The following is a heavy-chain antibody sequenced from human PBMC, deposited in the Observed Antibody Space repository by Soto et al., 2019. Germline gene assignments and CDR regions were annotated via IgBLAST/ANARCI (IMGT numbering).Heavy chain of an antibody. D-gene: IGHD1-26*01. V-gene: IGHV3-23*01. CDR3: AKRRVVDEWAYYYYYMDV. CDR1: GFTFSSYA. CDR2: ISGSGGST. Sequence: GGSLRLSCAASGFTFSSYAMSWVRQAPGKGLEWVSAISGSGGSTYYADSVKGRFTISRDNSKNTLYLQMNSLRAEDTAVYYCAKRRVVDEWAYYYYYMDVWGKGTTVTVSS. J-gene: IGHJ6*03.